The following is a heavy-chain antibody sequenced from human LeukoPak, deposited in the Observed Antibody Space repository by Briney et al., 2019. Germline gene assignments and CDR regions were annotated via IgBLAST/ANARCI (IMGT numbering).Heavy chain of an antibody. CDR3: ARYRLTDSPINWFDP. CDR1: GYTFTSFA. D-gene: IGHD1-14*01. J-gene: IGHJ5*02. CDR2: ISAHNGNT. Sequence: ASVKVSCKASGYTFTSFAISWVRQAPGQGLEWMGWISAHNGNTDYAQKLQGRVTMTTDTSTDTAYMELGSLRSDDTAVYYCARYRLTDSPINWFDPWGQGTLVTVSS. V-gene: IGHV1-18*01.